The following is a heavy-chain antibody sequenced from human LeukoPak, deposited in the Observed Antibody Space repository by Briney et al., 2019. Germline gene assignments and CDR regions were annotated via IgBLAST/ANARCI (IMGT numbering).Heavy chain of an antibody. CDR3: ARDVGGTGSFDS. CDR1: GGSISSYY. CDR2: IYYSGST. Sequence: PSETLSLTCTVSGGSISSYYWSWIRQPPGKGLEWIGYIYYSGSTKYNPSLKSRVTISVDTSKNQFSLKLSSVTAADTAVYYCARDVGGTGSFDSWGQGTLVTVSS. V-gene: IGHV4-59*01. J-gene: IGHJ4*02. D-gene: IGHD1-26*01.